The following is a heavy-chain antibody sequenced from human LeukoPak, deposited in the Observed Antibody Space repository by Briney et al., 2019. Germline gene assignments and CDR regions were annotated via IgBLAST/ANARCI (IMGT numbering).Heavy chain of an antibody. D-gene: IGHD1-26*01. CDR2: ISSSSSTI. CDR3: ARDRESGSYYGGFDY. Sequence: GGSLRLSCAASGFTFSSYSMNWVRQAPGKGLEWVSYISSSSSTIYYADSVKGRFTISRDNAKNSLYLQMNSLRDEDTAVYYCARDRESGSYYGGFDYWGQGTLVAVSS. J-gene: IGHJ4*02. V-gene: IGHV3-48*02. CDR1: GFTFSSYS.